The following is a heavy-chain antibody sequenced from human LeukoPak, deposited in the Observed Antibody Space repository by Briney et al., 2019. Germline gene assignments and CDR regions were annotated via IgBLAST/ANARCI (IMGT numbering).Heavy chain of an antibody. CDR2: INYNGQTT. CDR3: TRSGLTGRRKYPRADYYYYGMDV. Sequence: SETLSLTCAVSGGSFSGYLWSWIRQPPGRGLEWIGEINYNGQTTNYNPSLKSRVTISVDRSQDQFSLTLTSVTAADTAVYYCTRSGLTGRRKYPRADYYYYGMDVWGQGTAVTVSS. CDR1: GGSFSGYL. D-gene: IGHD1-14*01. J-gene: IGHJ6*02. V-gene: IGHV4-34*01.